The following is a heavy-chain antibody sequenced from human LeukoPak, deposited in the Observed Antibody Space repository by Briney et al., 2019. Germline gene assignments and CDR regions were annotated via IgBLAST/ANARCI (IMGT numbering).Heavy chain of an antibody. CDR2: INAGDGNR. D-gene: IGHD2-2*01. V-gene: IGHV1-3*01. CDR1: GYTFTIYA. Sequence: ASVRVSCTASGYTFTIYAMHWVRQAPGQRREWMGWINAGDGNRKYSQKFQGRVTITRDTSASTAYMELSSLRSEVTAVYYCARPREVPAALSPFDYWGQGTLVTVSS. CDR3: ARPREVPAALSPFDY. J-gene: IGHJ4*02.